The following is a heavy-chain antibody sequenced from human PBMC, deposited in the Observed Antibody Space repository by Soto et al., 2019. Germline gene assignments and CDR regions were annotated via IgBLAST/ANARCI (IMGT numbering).Heavy chain of an antibody. CDR1: GGTFSSYT. CDR2: IIPILGIA. J-gene: IGHJ4*02. Sequence: QVQLVQSGAEVKKPGSSVKVSCKASGGTFSSYTISWVRQAPGQGLEWMGRIIPILGIANYAQKFQGRVTITADKSTSTAYMELSSLRSEDTAVYYCARRLTTVTMFDYWGQGPLVTVSS. D-gene: IGHD4-17*01. CDR3: ARRLTTVTMFDY. V-gene: IGHV1-69*02.